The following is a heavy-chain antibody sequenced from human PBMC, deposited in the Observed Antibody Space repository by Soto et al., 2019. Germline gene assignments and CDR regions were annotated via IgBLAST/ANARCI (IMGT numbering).Heavy chain of an antibody. CDR2: INSDGSST. CDR1: GFPFSSYW. V-gene: IGHV3-74*01. J-gene: IGHJ3*02. Sequence: GGSLRLSCAASGFPFSSYWMHLVRRSPGKGLVWVSRINSDGSSTSYADSVKGRFTISRDKAKNTLYLQMNSLRAEDTAVYYCASYVTGTTPGAFDIWGQGTMVTVSS. D-gene: IGHD1-20*01. CDR3: ASYVTGTTPGAFDI.